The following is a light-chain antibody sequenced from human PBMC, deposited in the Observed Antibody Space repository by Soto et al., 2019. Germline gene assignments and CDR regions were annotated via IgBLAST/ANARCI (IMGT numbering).Light chain of an antibody. V-gene: IGKV1-5*01. CDR1: QSIGSW. J-gene: IGKJ1*01. CDR2: AAS. Sequence: DIQMTQSPSTLSASVGDRVTITCRASQSIGSWLAWYQQKPGKAPELLIYAASTLQSGVPSRFSGSGSGTDFTLTISCLQSEDFATYYCQQYYSFPWTFGQGTKVDIK. CDR3: QQYYSFPWT.